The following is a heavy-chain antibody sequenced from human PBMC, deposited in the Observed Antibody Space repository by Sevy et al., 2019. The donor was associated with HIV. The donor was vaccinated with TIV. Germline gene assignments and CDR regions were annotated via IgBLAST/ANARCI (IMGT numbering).Heavy chain of an antibody. D-gene: IGHD2-8*01. V-gene: IGHV3-9*01. Sequence: GGSLRLSCAASGFTFDDYAMHWVRQAPGKGLEWVSGISWNSGSIDYADSLKGRFTISRDNDKNSLYLQMKSLRADDTALYYCARDRDDGYCTNGVCFNFDNWGQGTLVTVSS. CDR3: ARDRDDGYCTNGVCFNFDN. J-gene: IGHJ4*01. CDR2: ISWNSGSI. CDR1: GFTFDDYA.